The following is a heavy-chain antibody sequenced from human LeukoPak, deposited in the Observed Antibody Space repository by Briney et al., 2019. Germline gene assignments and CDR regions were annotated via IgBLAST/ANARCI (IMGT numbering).Heavy chain of an antibody. CDR1: GGSISSYY. J-gene: IGHJ6*03. D-gene: IGHD3-3*01. Sequence: SETLSLTCTVSGGSISSYYWSWIRQPPGKGLEWIGYIYTSGSTNYNPSLKSRVTISVDTSKNQFSLKLGSVTAADTAVYYCARSKRLRFLEWRNYYMDVWGKGTTVTVSS. V-gene: IGHV4-4*09. CDR2: IYTSGST. CDR3: ARSKRLRFLEWRNYYMDV.